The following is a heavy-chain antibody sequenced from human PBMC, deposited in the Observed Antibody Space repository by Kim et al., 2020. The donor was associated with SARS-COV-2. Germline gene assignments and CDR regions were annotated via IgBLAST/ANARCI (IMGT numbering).Heavy chain of an antibody. CDR1: GGSFSGYY. CDR2: INHSGST. D-gene: IGHD3-3*01. Sequence: SETLSLTCAVYGGSFSGYYWSWIRQPPGKGLEWIGEINHSGSTNYNPSLKSRVTISVDTSKNQFSLKLSSVTAADTAVYYCARWYPHVYYDFWSANWGYYFDYWGQGTLVTVSS. CDR3: ARWYPHVYYDFWSANWGYYFDY. V-gene: IGHV4-34*01. J-gene: IGHJ4*02.